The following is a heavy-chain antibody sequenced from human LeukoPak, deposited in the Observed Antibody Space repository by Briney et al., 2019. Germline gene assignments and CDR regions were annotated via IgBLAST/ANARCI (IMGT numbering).Heavy chain of an antibody. Sequence: GGSLRLSCAASGFTVSSNYMSWVRQAPGKGLEWVSVIYSGGSTYYADSVKGRFTISRDNSKNTLYLQMNSLRAEDTAVYYCARGPTRANSTDYWGQGALVTVSS. CDR2: IYSGGST. J-gene: IGHJ4*02. D-gene: IGHD2/OR15-2a*01. V-gene: IGHV3-53*01. CDR3: ARGPTRANSTDY. CDR1: GFTVSSNY.